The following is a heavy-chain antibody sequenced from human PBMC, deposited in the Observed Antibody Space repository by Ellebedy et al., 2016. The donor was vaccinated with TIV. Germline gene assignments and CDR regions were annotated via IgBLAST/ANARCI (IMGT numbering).Heavy chain of an antibody. CDR3: ARDLTTIRGVMNPFDY. Sequence: LRLSXAISGDSVSGNSVAWSWIRQSPSRGLEWLGRTYYRSKWYTYYAQSVQSRLTINPDTSKNQFSLQLNSVTPEDTAVYYCARDLTTIRGVMNPFDYWGQGFLVTVSS. J-gene: IGHJ4*02. CDR2: TYYRSKWYT. CDR1: GDSVSGNSVA. V-gene: IGHV6-1*01. D-gene: IGHD3-10*01.